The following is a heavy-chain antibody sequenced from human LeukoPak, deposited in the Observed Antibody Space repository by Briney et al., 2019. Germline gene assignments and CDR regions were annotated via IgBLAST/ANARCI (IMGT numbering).Heavy chain of an antibody. Sequence: ASVKVSCKASGYTFTSYYLHWVRQAPGQGLEWMGWINPNSGGTNYAQKFQGRVTMTRDTSISTAYMELSRLRSDDTAVYYCASQEGIAVAGTLDYWGQGTLVTVSS. D-gene: IGHD6-19*01. CDR1: GYTFTSYY. J-gene: IGHJ4*02. CDR3: ASQEGIAVAGTLDY. CDR2: INPNSGGT. V-gene: IGHV1-2*02.